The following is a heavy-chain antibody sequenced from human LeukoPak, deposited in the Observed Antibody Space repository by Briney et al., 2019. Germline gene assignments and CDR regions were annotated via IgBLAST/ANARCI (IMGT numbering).Heavy chain of an antibody. CDR2: ISYDGGTI. CDR1: GFTFSDYY. Sequence: PGRSLRLSCAASGFTFSDYYISWIRLAPGKGPEWVSYISYDGGTIHYADSVKGRFTISRDNAKNSVYLQMDSLRDDDTGVYYCARAVKWDYWGQGTLVTVSS. J-gene: IGHJ4*02. V-gene: IGHV3-11*04. D-gene: IGHD1-26*01. CDR3: ARAVKWDY.